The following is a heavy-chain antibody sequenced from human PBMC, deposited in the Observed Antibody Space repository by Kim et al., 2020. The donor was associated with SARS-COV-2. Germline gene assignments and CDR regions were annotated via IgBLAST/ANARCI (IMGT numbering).Heavy chain of an antibody. CDR3: AREGPCSSTSCFGY. D-gene: IGHD2-2*01. J-gene: IGHJ4*02. Sequence: AQKFKGRITLTADKSTSTAYMELSSLRSEDTAVYYCAREGPCSSTSCFGYWGQGTLVTVSS. V-gene: IGHV1-69*04.